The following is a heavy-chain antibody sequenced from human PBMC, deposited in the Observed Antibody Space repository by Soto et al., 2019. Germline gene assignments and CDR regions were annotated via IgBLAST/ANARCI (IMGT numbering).Heavy chain of an antibody. CDR3: AKDVYILTAYSYFDY. CDR2: ISGSGNTT. Sequence: WGSLRLSCAASGFTFSNFAMSWVRQAPGKGREWVSAISGSGNTTSYADSVRGRFTITRDNSKNTLYLQMHSLRAEDTALYYCAKDVYILTAYSYFDYWGQGTLVTVSS. CDR1: GFTFSNFA. D-gene: IGHD3-9*01. V-gene: IGHV3-23*01. J-gene: IGHJ4*02.